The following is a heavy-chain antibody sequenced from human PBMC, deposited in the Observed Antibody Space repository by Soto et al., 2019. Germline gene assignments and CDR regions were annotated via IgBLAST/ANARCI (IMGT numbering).Heavy chain of an antibody. D-gene: IGHD2-8*01. J-gene: IGHJ4*02. CDR1: GYTFTSYG. V-gene: IGHV1-18*01. Sequence: ASVKVSCKASGYTFTSYGISWVRQAPGQGLEWMGWISAYNGNTNYAQKLQGRVTMTTDTSTSTAYMELRSLRSDDTAVYYCARWYIAYCTNGVCYISYFDYWGQGTLVTVSS. CDR3: ARWYIAYCTNGVCYISYFDY. CDR2: ISAYNGNT.